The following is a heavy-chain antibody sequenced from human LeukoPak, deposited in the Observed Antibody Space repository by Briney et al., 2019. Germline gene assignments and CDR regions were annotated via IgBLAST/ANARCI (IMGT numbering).Heavy chain of an antibody. CDR3: TSGVGTLDY. D-gene: IGHD1-14*01. CDR1: GLSFSDHY. J-gene: IGHJ4*02. CDR2: IQSTTDGGTP. V-gene: IGHV3-15*01. Sequence: NTGGSLRLSCAASGLSFSDHYMNWVRQPPGKGLEWVGRIQSTTDGGTPDYATPVKGRFTISRDDSKNTLYLQMNSLKTEDTAVYYCTSGVGTLDYWGQGALVTVPS.